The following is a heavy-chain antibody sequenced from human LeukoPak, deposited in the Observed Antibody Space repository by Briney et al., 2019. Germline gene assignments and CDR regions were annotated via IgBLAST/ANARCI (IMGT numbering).Heavy chain of an antibody. V-gene: IGHV1-2*02. D-gene: IGHD6-19*01. CDR3: ARQWLGNYYYYYMDV. CDR2: INPNSGGT. J-gene: IGHJ6*03. CDR1: GYTFTGYY. Sequence: ASVKVSCKASGYTFTGYYMHWVRQAPGQGLEWMGWINPNSGGTNYAQKFQGRVTMTRDTSISTAYMELSRLRSDDTAVYYCARQWLGNYYYYYMDVWGKGTTVTVSS.